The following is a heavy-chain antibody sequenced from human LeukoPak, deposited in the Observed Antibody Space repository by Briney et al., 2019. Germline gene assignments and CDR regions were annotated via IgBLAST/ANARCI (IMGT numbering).Heavy chain of an antibody. V-gene: IGHV4-34*01. Sequence: SETLSLTCAVYGGSFSGNYWSWIRQPPGKGLEWIGDINHSGTTYYNPSLKSRVTISVDTSKNQFSLKLSSVTAADTAVYYCARAYDSSGYYFWAFDYWGQGTLVTVSS. CDR1: GGSFSGNY. CDR3: ARAYDSSGYYFWAFDY. J-gene: IGHJ4*02. CDR2: INHSGTT. D-gene: IGHD3-22*01.